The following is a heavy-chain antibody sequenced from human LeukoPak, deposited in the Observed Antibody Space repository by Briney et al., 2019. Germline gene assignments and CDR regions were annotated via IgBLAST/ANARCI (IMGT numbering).Heavy chain of an antibody. V-gene: IGHV3-30*04. J-gene: IGHJ6*03. Sequence: GGSLRLSCAASGFTFSSYAMHWVRQAPGKGLEWVAVISYDGSNKYYADSVKGRFTISRDNSKNTLYLQMNSLRAEDTAVYYCARMSTGWSTDCYYYMDVWGKGTTVTVSS. CDR3: ARMSTGWSTDCYYYMDV. CDR2: ISYDGSNK. CDR1: GFTFSSYA. D-gene: IGHD2-15*01.